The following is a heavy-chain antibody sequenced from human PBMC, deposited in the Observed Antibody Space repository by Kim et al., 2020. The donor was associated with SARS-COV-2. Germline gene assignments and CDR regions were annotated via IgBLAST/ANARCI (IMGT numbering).Heavy chain of an antibody. CDR3: ARGAQRGIVVVVAAVFDY. D-gene: IGHD2-15*01. V-gene: IGHV6-1*01. CDR2: TYYRSKWYN. J-gene: IGHJ4*02. CDR1: GDSVSSNSAA. Sequence: SQTLSLTCAISGDSVSSNSAAWNWIRQSPSRGLEWLGRTYYRSKWYNDYAVSVKSRITINPDTSKNQFSLQLNSVTPEDTAVYYCARGAQRGIVVVVAAVFDYWGQGTLVTVSS.